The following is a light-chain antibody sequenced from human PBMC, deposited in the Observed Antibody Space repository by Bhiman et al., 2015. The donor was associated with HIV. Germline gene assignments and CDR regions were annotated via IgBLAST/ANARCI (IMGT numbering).Light chain of an antibody. CDR1: SSDIGAYSY. J-gene: IGLJ1*01. CDR2: DVN. V-gene: IGLV2-11*01. Sequence: QSALTQPRSVSGSPGQSVTISCTGTSSDIGAYSYVSWYQQYPGKAPKLVIYDVNKRPSGVSNRFSGSKSGNTASLTISGLQTEDEADYYCSSYTSSNTYVFGTGTKVTVL. CDR3: SSYTSSNTYV.